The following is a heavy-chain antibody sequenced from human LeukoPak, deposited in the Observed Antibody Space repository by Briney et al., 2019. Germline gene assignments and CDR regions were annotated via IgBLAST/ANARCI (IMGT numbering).Heavy chain of an antibody. CDR2: IVVGSGNT. CDR1: GFTFTSSA. D-gene: IGHD6-6*01. J-gene: IGHJ6*02. Sequence: SVKVSCKASGFTFTSSAVQWVRQARGQRLEWIGWIVVGSGNTNYTQKFQERVTITRDMSTSTAYMELSSLRSEDTAVYYCAAEASSSSYYYYYGMDVWGQGTTVTVSS. V-gene: IGHV1-58*01. CDR3: AAEASSSSYYYYYGMDV.